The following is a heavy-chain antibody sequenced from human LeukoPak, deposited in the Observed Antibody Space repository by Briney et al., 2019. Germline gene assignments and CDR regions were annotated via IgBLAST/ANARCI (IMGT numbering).Heavy chain of an antibody. D-gene: IGHD3-22*01. V-gene: IGHV4-30-4*01. Sequence: PSQTLSLTCTVSGGSISSGDYYWSWIRQPPGKGLEWIGYIYYSGSTYYNPSLESRVTISVDTSKNQFSLKLSSVTAADTAVYYCARVILDYYDSSGYWFDPWGQGTLVTVSS. CDR2: IYYSGST. CDR1: GGSISSGDYY. J-gene: IGHJ5*02. CDR3: ARVILDYYDSSGYWFDP.